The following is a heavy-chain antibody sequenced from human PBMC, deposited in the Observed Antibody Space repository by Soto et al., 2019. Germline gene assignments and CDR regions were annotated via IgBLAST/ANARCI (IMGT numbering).Heavy chain of an antibody. CDR1: GFSLSNPRMG. CDR2: IFSNDEK. Sequence: VSGPTLVNPTETLTLTCTVSGFSLSNPRMGVSWIRQPPGKALEWLAHIFSNDEKSYSTSLKSRLTISRDTSKSQVVLTMTNMDPVDTATYYCARIQRISMIVVSKPYFDYWRQGALVTVSS. J-gene: IGHJ4*02. D-gene: IGHD3-22*01. V-gene: IGHV2-26*01. CDR3: ARIQRISMIVVSKPYFDY.